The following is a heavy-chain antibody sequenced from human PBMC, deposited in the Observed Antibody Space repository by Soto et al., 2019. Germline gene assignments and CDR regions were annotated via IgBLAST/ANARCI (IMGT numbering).Heavy chain of an antibody. D-gene: IGHD3-3*01. J-gene: IGHJ3*02. CDR3: AKDLGNTTSYYDFWTGTADHTGAFDI. CDR1: GFTFSSYA. Sequence: GGSLRLSCAASGFTFSSYAMSWVRQAPGKGLEWVSAISGSGGSTYYADSVKGRFTISRDNSKNTLYLQMNSLRAEDTAVYYCAKDLGNTTSYYDFWTGTADHTGAFDIWGQGTMVTVSS. V-gene: IGHV3-23*01. CDR2: ISGSGGST.